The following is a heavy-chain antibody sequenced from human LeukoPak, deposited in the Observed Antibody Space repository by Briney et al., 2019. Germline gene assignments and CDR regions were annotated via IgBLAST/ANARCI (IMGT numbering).Heavy chain of an antibody. V-gene: IGHV4-31*03. CDR2: NFYSGST. CDR3: ARLLQTPLKNYFDY. J-gene: IGHJ4*02. Sequence: PSETLSLTCTVSGVSISSSGSYWSWGRQHRGKALEWIVYNFYSGSTYYNPSLKSRVTISVDAAKSQFSLKLSSVTAADTAVYFCARLLQTPLKNYFDYWGQGALVTVSS. CDR1: GVSISSSGSY. D-gene: IGHD1-26*01.